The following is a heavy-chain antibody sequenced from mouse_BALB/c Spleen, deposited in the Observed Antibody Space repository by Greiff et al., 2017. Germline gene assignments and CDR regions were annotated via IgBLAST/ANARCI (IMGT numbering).Heavy chain of an antibody. Sequence: VQLQQSGAELVKPGASVKLSCTASGFNIKDTYMHWVKQRPEQGLEWIGRIDPANGNTKYDPKFQGKATITADTSSNTAYLQLSSLTSEDTAVYYCAPITLGDAMDYWGQGTSVTVSS. D-gene: IGHD1-2*01. CDR3: APITLGDAMDY. CDR1: GFNIKDTY. J-gene: IGHJ4*01. CDR2: IDPANGNT. V-gene: IGHV14-3*02.